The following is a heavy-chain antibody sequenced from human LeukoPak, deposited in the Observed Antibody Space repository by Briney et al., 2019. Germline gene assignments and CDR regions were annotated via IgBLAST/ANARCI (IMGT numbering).Heavy chain of an antibody. CDR2: IYSTGKN. V-gene: IGHV4-4*08. CDR3: VRRDTGWNYFDY. D-gene: IGHD6-19*01. J-gene: IGHJ4*02. Sequence: PSETLSLTRAVSGGSINSHYWGWIRQPPGKGLQWIGDIYSTGKNNYNPSLKSRVAISLDTSKSHLSLNLTSVLAADTAIYYCVRRDTGWNYFDYWGQGILVTVSS. CDR1: GGSINSHY.